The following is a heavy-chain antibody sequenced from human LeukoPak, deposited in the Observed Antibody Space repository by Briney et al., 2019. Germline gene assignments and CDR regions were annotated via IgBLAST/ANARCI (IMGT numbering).Heavy chain of an antibody. Sequence: SETLSLTCAVYGGSFSGYFWSWIRQPPGKGLEWIGEVNHGGRTNYNPSLKSRVTISVDTSKNQFSLNLRSVTAADTAVYYCARGQFQRDYWGQGTLVTVSS. CDR3: ARGQFQRDY. J-gene: IGHJ4*02. CDR2: VNHGGRT. V-gene: IGHV4-34*01. CDR1: GGSFSGYF.